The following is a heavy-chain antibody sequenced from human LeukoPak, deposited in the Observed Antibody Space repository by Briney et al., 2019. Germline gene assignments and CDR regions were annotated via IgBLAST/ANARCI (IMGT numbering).Heavy chain of an antibody. CDR3: ARDDYGDNT. J-gene: IGHJ4*02. D-gene: IGHD4-17*01. CDR1: GGSFSGYY. Sequence: ETLSLTCAVYGGSFSGYYWSWIRQAPGKGLEWVSVIYSGGSTYYADSVKGRFTISRDNSKNTLYLQMNSLRAEDTAVYYCARDDYGDNTWGQGTLVTVSS. V-gene: IGHV3-66*01. CDR2: IYSGGST.